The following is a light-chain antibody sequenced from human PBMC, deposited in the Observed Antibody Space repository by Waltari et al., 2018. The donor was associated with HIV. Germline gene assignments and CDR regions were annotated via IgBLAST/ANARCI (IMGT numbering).Light chain of an antibody. J-gene: IGLJ1*01. CDR3: AAWDDSLNGNV. Sequence: QSVVTQPPSASGTPGQRVTISCSGSSSNIGSNPVHWYQQLPGTAPKLLIYSNSQRPPGVPDRFSCSRSCTSASLAISWLQSEDEADYYCAAWDDSLNGNVFGTGTKVTVL. CDR2: SNS. CDR1: SSNIGSNP. V-gene: IGLV1-44*01.